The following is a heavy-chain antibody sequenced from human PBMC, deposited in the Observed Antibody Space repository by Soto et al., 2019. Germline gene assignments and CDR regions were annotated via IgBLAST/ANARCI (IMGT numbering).Heavy chain of an antibody. V-gene: IGHV4-39*02. J-gene: IGHJ6*02. CDR2: IYYSGNT. CDR3: ARDRGRGGYYYYGMDV. CDR1: RASISSSTYY. Sequence: SDTLSLTCTVGRASISSSTYYWGWIRQPPGKGLEWIGSIYYSGNTYYNPSLKSRVTISVDTAKNQFSLKLSSVTAADTAVYYCARDRGRGGYYYYGMDVWGQGTTVT. D-gene: IGHD2-15*01.